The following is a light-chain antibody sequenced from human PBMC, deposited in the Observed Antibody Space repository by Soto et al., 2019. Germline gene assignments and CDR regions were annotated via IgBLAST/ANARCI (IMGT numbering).Light chain of an antibody. V-gene: IGLV2-14*01. Sequence: QSVLAQPPSVSGAPGQRVTISCTGASSDVGSYTYVSWYQQHPGKAPKLMIYEVNNRPSGVSNRFSGSKSGNTASLTISGLQAEDEADYYCSSYTSSSTLYVFGTGTKVTVL. CDR2: EVN. CDR1: SSDVGSYTY. J-gene: IGLJ1*01. CDR3: SSYTSSSTLYV.